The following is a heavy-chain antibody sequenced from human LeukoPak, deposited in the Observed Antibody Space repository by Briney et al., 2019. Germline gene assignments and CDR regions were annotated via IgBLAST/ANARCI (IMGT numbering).Heavy chain of an antibody. J-gene: IGHJ4*02. CDR2: IIPIFGTA. CDR1: GGTFSSYA. V-gene: IGHV1-69*13. CDR3: VRRGDETNWNDHRFDY. D-gene: IGHD1-20*01. Sequence: GASVKVSCKASGGTFSSYAISWVRQAPGQGLEWMGGIIPIFGTANYAQKFQGRVTITADESTSTAYMELSSLRSEDTAVYYCVRRGDETNWNDHRFDYWGQGTLVTVSS.